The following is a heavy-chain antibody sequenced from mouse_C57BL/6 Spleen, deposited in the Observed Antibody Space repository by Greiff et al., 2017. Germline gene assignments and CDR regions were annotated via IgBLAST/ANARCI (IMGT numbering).Heavy chain of an antibody. V-gene: IGHV1-69*01. Sequence: VKQSCKASGYTFTSYWMHWVKQRPGQGLEWIGEIDPSDSYTNYNQKFKGKSTLTVDKSSSTAYMQLSSLTSEDSAVYYCARSYDYEWYFDVWGTGTTVTVSS. J-gene: IGHJ1*03. CDR2: IDPSDSYT. CDR3: ARSYDYEWYFDV. D-gene: IGHD2-4*01. CDR1: GYTFTSYW.